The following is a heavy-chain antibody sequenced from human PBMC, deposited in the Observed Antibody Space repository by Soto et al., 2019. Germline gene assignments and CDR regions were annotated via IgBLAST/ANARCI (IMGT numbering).Heavy chain of an antibody. CDR3: ASSVQVVAATDAFAI. J-gene: IGHJ3*02. Sequence: ASVKVSCKASGYTFTSYGISWVRQAPGQGLEWMGWISAYNGNTNYAQKLQGRVTMTTDTSTSTAYMELRSLRSDDTAVYYCASSVQVVAATDAFAIWGQGTMVTVSS. V-gene: IGHV1-18*01. CDR2: ISAYNGNT. CDR1: GYTFTSYG. D-gene: IGHD2-15*01.